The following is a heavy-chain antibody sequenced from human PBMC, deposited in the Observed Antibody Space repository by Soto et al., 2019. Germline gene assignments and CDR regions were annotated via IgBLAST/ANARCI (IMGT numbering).Heavy chain of an antibody. J-gene: IGHJ4*02. Sequence: SETLSLTCGVYCGSFRNYYWIWVRQPPGKGLEWIGEISHSGSTNYNPSLKSRVTISVDTCKNHFSLKLSSVTAADTAVYYCARALQSGFDYWGQGTLVNVSS. D-gene: IGHD6-25*01. CDR3: ARALQSGFDY. V-gene: IGHV4-34*01. CDR1: CGSFRNYY. CDR2: ISHSGST.